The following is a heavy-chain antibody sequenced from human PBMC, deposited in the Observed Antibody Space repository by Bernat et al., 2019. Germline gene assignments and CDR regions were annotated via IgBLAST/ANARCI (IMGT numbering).Heavy chain of an antibody. V-gene: IGHV3-13*04. CDR2: IGTAGDT. CDR3: ARGNSSSWDWGGHFDY. J-gene: IGHJ4*02. D-gene: IGHD6-13*01. Sequence: EVQLVESGGGLVQPGGSLRLSCAASGFTFSSYDMHWVRQATGKGLEWVSAIGTAGDTYYPGSVKGRFTISRENAKNSLYLQMISLRAGDTAVYYCARGNSSSWDWGGHFDYWGQGTLVTVSS. CDR1: GFTFSSYD.